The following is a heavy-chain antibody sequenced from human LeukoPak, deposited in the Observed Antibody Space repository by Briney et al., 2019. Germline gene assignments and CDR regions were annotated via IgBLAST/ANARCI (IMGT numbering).Heavy chain of an antibody. D-gene: IGHD4-17*01. CDR3: SKLGLTTVPSNY. CDR2: ISPSGGAT. Sequence: PGGSLRLSCAASGFTFSTSAMTWVRQAPGKGLEWVSGISPSGGATHYSDSVKGRFTISRDTFRNTLYLQMNSLRADDTAVYYCSKLGLTTVPSNYWGQGALVTVSS. CDR1: GFTFSTSA. J-gene: IGHJ4*02. V-gene: IGHV3-23*01.